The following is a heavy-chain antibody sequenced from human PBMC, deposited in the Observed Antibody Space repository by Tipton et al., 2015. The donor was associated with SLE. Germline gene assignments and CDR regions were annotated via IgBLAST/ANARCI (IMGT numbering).Heavy chain of an antibody. Sequence: TLSLTCTVSGGSISSYYWSWIRQPPGKGLEWIGYIYYSGSTNYNPSLKSRVTISVDTSKNQFSLRLSSVTAADTAVYYCATHGSSDYYYEYYMDVWGKGTTFTLSS. J-gene: IGHJ6*03. CDR1: GGSISSYY. V-gene: IGHV4-59*08. D-gene: IGHD2-21*02. CDR2: IYYSGST. CDR3: ATHGSSDYYYEYYMDV.